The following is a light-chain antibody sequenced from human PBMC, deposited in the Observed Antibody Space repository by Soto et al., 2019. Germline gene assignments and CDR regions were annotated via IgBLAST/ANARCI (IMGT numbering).Light chain of an antibody. CDR1: SSNVGENT. CDR2: NDD. Sequence: QSVLTQPPSASGTPGQRVAISCSGSSSNVGENTVNWYTQVPGTAPKLLMYNDDQRPSGVPDRFSASKSGTSASLAISGLQSEDEADYYCAAWDDSLDGWVFGGGTKLTVL. CDR3: AAWDDSLDGWV. J-gene: IGLJ3*02. V-gene: IGLV1-44*01.